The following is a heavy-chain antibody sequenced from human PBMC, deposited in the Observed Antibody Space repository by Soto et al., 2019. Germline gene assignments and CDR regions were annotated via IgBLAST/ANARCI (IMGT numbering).Heavy chain of an antibody. CDR1: GFTFSSYG. CDR3: AKEWSPGDYYYYYGMDV. V-gene: IGHV3-30*18. CDR2: ISYDGSNK. D-gene: IGHD2-21*02. J-gene: IGHJ6*02. Sequence: QVQLVESGGGVAQPGRSLRLSCAASGFTFSSYGMHWVRQAPGKGLEWVAVISYDGSNKYYADSVKGRFTISRDNSKNTLYLQMNSLRAEDTAVYYCAKEWSPGDYYYYYGMDVWGQGTTVTVSS.